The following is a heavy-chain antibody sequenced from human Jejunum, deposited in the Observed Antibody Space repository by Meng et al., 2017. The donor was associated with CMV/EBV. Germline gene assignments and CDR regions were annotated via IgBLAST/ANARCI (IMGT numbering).Heavy chain of an antibody. J-gene: IGHJ4*02. Sequence: SGYTITSYGISWVRQASGQGLEWIGWVSAYNGNTKYAEKFQGRVTLTTDSSTRTAYMELRSLISDDTAVYYCAREGPGSGYQVTHNWGQGTLVTVSS. CDR3: AREGPGSGYQVTHN. D-gene: IGHD2-2*01. CDR2: VSAYNGNT. V-gene: IGHV1-18*01. CDR1: GYTITSYG.